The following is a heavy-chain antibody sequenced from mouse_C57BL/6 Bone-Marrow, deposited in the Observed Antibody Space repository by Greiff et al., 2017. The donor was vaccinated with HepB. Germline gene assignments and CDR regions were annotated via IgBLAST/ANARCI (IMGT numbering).Heavy chain of an antibody. CDR2: INPNNGGT. CDR1: GYTFTDYN. V-gene: IGHV1-22*01. CDR3: ARSNYYGSSYYAMDY. J-gene: IGHJ4*01. Sequence: VQLQQSGPELVKPGASVKMSCKASGYTFTDYNMHWVKQSHGKSLEWIGYINPNNGGTSYNQKFKGKATLTVNKSSSTAYMELRSLTSEDSAVYYCARSNYYGSSYYAMDYWGQGTSVTVSS. D-gene: IGHD1-1*01.